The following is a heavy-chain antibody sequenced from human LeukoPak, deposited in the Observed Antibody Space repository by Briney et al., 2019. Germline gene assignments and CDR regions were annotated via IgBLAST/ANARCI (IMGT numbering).Heavy chain of an antibody. CDR1: GGSISSYY. CDR3: ARELVEQWHIDY. CDR2: IYTSGST. J-gene: IGHJ4*02. V-gene: IGHV4-4*07. Sequence: SETLSLTCTVSGGSISSYYWSWIRQPAGKGLEWIGRIYTSGSTNYNPSLKSRVTISVDTSKNQFSLKLSSVTAADTAVYYCARELVEQWHIDYWGQGTLVTVSS. D-gene: IGHD6-19*01.